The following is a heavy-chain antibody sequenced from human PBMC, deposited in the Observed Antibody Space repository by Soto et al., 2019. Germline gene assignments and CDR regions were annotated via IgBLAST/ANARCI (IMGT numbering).Heavy chain of an antibody. CDR3: AKERYYYGSGNYYNDLDY. D-gene: IGHD3-10*01. CDR2: ISYDGRNK. J-gene: IGHJ4*02. CDR1: GFTFSSYG. Sequence: QVQLVESGGGVVQAGRSLRLSCAASGFTFSSYGMHWVRQAPGKGLEWVAVISYDGRNKFYADSVKGRFTISRDNSENTLYLEINSLRAEDAAVYYCAKERYYYGSGNYYNDLDYLGQGTLVTVSS. V-gene: IGHV3-30*18.